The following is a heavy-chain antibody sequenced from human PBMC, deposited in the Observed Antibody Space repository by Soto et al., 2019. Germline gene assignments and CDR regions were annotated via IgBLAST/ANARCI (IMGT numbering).Heavy chain of an antibody. CDR1: GISFESRA. Sequence: GGSLRLSCVASGISFESRAMSWVRQAPGEGLEWVSSITDNGGDTKSADSVRGRFTISRDNSKNTLYLQMSSLRAEDSAVYYCARGSTDSYPGSRIFDFWGRGTLVTVLL. CDR3: ARGSTDSYPGSRIFDF. J-gene: IGHJ4*02. D-gene: IGHD3-10*01. V-gene: IGHV3-23*01. CDR2: ITDNGGDT.